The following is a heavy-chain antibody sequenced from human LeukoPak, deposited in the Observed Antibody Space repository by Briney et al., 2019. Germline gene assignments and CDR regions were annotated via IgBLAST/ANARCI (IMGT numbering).Heavy chain of an antibody. D-gene: IGHD3-3*01. CDR3: ARAPLSSAYLHYYSMDV. Sequence: PSETLSLTCTVSGGSVSSYYWSWIRQPPGKGLEWIGYIYYSGSTIYNPSLKSRVTISVDTSKNQFSLKLSSVTAADTALYYCARAPLSSAYLHYYSMDVWGKGTTVTVSS. V-gene: IGHV4-59*02. CDR2: IYYSGST. CDR1: GGSVSSYY. J-gene: IGHJ6*03.